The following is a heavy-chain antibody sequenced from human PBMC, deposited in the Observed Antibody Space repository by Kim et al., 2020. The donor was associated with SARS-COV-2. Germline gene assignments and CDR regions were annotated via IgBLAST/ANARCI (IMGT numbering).Heavy chain of an antibody. CDR1: GGSISSYY. V-gene: IGHV4-59*08. Sequence: SETLSLTCTVSGGSISSYYWSWIRQPPGKGLEWIGYIYYSGSTNYNPSLKSRVTISVDTSKNQFSLKLSSVTAADTAVYYCAGSYSSRTIDYWGQGTLVT. D-gene: IGHD6-13*01. J-gene: IGHJ4*02. CDR3: AGSYSSRTIDY. CDR2: IYYSGST.